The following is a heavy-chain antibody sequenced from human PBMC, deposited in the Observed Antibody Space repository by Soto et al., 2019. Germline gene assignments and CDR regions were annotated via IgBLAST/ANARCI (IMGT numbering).Heavy chain of an antibody. CDR3: AREGRNNWFDP. J-gene: IGHJ5*02. CDR2: IYYSGST. V-gene: IGHV4-59*12. Sequence: SETLSLTCTVSAGSISSYYWSWIRQPPGKGLEWIGYIYYSGSTNYNPSLKSRVTLSVDTSKNQFSLKLSSVTAADTAVYYCAREGRNNWFDPWGQGTLVTVSS. CDR1: AGSISSYY.